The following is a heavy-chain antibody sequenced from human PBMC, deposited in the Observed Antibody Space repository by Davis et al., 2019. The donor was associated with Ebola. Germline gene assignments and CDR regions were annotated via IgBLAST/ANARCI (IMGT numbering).Heavy chain of an antibody. D-gene: IGHD1-1*01. CDR1: GYSFTNYW. CDR3: ASLRRTITGMDDGFDI. V-gene: IGHV5-51*01. CDR2: IYPGDSDT. J-gene: IGHJ3*02. Sequence: GESLKISCKGSGYSFTNYWIGWVRQMPGKGLEWMGIIYPGDSDTRYSPSFRGQVTISADRSFKTAFLQWSSLKASDTAMYYCASLRRTITGMDDGFDIWGQGTMVTVSS.